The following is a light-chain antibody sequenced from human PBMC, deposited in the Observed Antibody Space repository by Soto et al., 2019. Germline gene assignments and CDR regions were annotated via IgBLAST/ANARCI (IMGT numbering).Light chain of an antibody. CDR2: LGS. CDR1: QSLLHSNGYDF. CDR3: MQGLQTPPT. Sequence: DIVMTQSPLSLPVTPGEPASISCRSSQSLLHSNGYDFLDWYLQKPGQSQQLLIYLGSSRSSGVPDRFSGSGSGTDFTLKIDRVEAEEVGTYYCMQGLQTPPTVGQGTRLEIK. V-gene: IGKV2-28*01. J-gene: IGKJ5*01.